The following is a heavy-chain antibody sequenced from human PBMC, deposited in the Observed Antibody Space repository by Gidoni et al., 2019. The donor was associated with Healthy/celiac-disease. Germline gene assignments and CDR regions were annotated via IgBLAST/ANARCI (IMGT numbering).Heavy chain of an antibody. D-gene: IGHD3-10*01. CDR3: ARVRRMVLGVQLPSPDAFDI. CDR1: GSTYTSTC. Sequence: QVQLVQAGAGVEKPGASVKVSCKASGSTYTSTCMNWVRQAPVQGLEWMGIINPSCSSTSYAQKLQGRVTMTRDTSTSTVYIELGSLGSWDPAVYYCARVRRMVLGVQLPSPDAFDIWGQGTMVTVSS. V-gene: IGHV1-46*03. CDR2: INPSCSST. J-gene: IGHJ3*02.